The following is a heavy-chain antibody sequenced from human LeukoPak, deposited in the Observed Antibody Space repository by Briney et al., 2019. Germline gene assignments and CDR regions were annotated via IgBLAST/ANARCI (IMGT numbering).Heavy chain of an antibody. V-gene: IGHV3-53*01. CDR2: IYSGGRT. CDR1: GFTVSSNY. Sequence: PGGSLRLSCAAPGFTVSSNYISWVRQAPGKGLGWVSVIYSGGRTYHADSVKGRFTISRDNSKNTLYLQMNSLRAEDTAMYYCARSGFLYSYYDISHRMDVWGQGTTVTVSS. CDR3: ARSGFLYSYYDISHRMDV. J-gene: IGHJ6*02. D-gene: IGHD3-9*01.